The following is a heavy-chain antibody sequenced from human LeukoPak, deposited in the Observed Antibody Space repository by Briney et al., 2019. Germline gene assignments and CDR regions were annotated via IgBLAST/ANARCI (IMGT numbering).Heavy chain of an antibody. J-gene: IGHJ4*02. CDR2: IYYSGST. CDR3: ARVRGWFGEFDHYFDY. CDR1: GGSISSGGYY. D-gene: IGHD3-10*01. Sequence: SETLSLTCTVSGGSISSGGYYWSWIRQHPGKGLEWIGYIYYSGSTYYNPSLKSRVTISVDTSKNQFSLKLSSVTAADTAVYYCARVRGWFGEFDHYFDYWGQGTLVTVSS. V-gene: IGHV4-31*03.